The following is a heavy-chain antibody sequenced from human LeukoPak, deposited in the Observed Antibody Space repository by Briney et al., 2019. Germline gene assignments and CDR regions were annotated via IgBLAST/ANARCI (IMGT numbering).Heavy chain of an antibody. J-gene: IGHJ6*03. CDR1: GGTFSSYA. CDR3: ARGSFGYGGHRSYYYSYYMDV. CDR2: IIPIFGTA. Sequence: SVKVSCKASGGTFSSYAISWVRQAPGQGLEWMGGIIPIFGTANYAQKFQGRVTITTDESTSTAYMELSSLRSEDTAVYYCARGSFGYGGHRSYYYSYYMDVWGKGTTVTVS. V-gene: IGHV1-69*05. D-gene: IGHD4-23*01.